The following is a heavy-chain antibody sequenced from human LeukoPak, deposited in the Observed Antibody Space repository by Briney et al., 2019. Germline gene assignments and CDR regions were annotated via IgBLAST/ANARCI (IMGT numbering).Heavy chain of an antibody. D-gene: IGHD3-3*01. Sequence: SGGSLRLSCTASGFTFGDYAMSWVRQAPGKGLEWVGFIRSKAYGGTTEYAASVKGRFTISRDDSKSIAYLQMNSLKTEDTAVYYCTRDHPYYDFWAPLDYYYYYYMDVWGKGTTVTVSS. CDR1: GFTFGDYA. J-gene: IGHJ6*03. V-gene: IGHV3-49*04. CDR3: TRDHPYYDFWAPLDYYYYYYMDV. CDR2: IRSKAYGGTT.